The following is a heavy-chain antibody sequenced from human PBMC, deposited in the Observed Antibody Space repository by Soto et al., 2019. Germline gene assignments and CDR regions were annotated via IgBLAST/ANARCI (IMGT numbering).Heavy chain of an antibody. CDR1: GYSFTRYY. CDR2: ISAYNGNT. V-gene: IGHV1-18*01. D-gene: IGHD1-26*01. Sequence: QVPLVQSGDEEKKPGASVKVSCKASGYSFTRYYINWVRQAPGQGLEWMGWISAYNGNTHYEEKLQGRVTLTTDTSTSTAYMELRSLRSDDTAVYFCARGGQWDFLSDYWGQGTLVTVSS. J-gene: IGHJ4*02. CDR3: ARGGQWDFLSDY.